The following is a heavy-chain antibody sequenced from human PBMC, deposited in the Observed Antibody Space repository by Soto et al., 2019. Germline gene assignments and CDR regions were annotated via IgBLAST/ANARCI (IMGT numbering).Heavy chain of an antibody. CDR1: GYTFTGYY. CDR3: ARLHGSCSSTSCTGGDYYYYYGMDV. V-gene: IGHV1-2*02. J-gene: IGHJ6*02. Sequence: AASVKVSCKASGYTFTGYYMHWVRQAPGQGLEWMGWINPNSGGTNYAQKFQVRVTMTSDTSMSTAYMELSRLRSDDTAVYYCARLHGSCSSTSCTGGDYYYYYGMDVFGQLTTVTVSS. D-gene: IGHD2-2*01. CDR2: INPNSGGT.